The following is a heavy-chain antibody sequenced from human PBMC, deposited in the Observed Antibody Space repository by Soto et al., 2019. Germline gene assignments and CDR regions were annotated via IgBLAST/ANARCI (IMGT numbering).Heavy chain of an antibody. V-gene: IGHV4-34*01. CDR2: INHSGST. J-gene: IGHJ3*02. D-gene: IGHD5-18*01. CDR1: GGSFSGYY. CDR3: ARAYFYTAMARGAFDI. Sequence: SETLSLTCAVYGGSFSGYYWSWIRQPPGKGLEWIGEINHSGSTNYNPSLKSRVTISVDTSKNQFSLKLSSVTAADTAVYYCARAYFYTAMARGAFDIWGQGTMVTVSS.